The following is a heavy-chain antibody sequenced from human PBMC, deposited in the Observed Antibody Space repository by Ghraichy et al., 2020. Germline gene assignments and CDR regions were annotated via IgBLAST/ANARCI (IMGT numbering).Heavy chain of an antibody. D-gene: IGHD3-16*01. V-gene: IGHV3-74*01. CDR3: ARDGGVDDSSHYYYGMDV. CDR2: INSDGSST. J-gene: IGHJ6*02. CDR1: GFTFSSYW. Sequence: GGSLRLSCAASGFTFSSYWMHWVRQAPGKGLVWVSRINSDGSSTSYADSVKGRFTISRDNAKNTLYLQMNSLRAEDTAVYYCARDGGVDDSSHYYYGMDVWGQGTTVTVSS.